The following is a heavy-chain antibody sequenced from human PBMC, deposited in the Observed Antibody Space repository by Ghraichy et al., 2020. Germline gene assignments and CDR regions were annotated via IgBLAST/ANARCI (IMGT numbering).Heavy chain of an antibody. CDR3: ARDLVAVAGTSCLDY. Sequence: SVKVSCKASGGTFSSYAISWVRQAPGQGLEWMGGIIPIFGTANYAQKFQGRVTITADESTSTAYMELSSLRSEDTAVYYCARDLVAVAGTSCLDYWGQGTLVTVPT. CDR1: GGTFSSYA. V-gene: IGHV1-69*13. D-gene: IGHD6-19*01. CDR2: IIPIFGTA. J-gene: IGHJ4*02.